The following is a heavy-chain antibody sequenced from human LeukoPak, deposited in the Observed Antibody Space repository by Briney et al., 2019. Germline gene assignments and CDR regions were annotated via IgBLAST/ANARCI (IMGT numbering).Heavy chain of an antibody. CDR2: ITSSGSST. Sequence: GGSLRLSCAASGFTFSTYSMNWVRPAPGKGLEGVSSITSSGSSTYYADSLKGRFTISRDNAKNSLYLQMNSLRAEDTAVYYCAREGYGDNAWFDPWCQGTLVTVSS. V-gene: IGHV3-21*01. CDR1: GFTFSTYS. CDR3: AREGYGDNAWFDP. J-gene: IGHJ5*02. D-gene: IGHD4-17*01.